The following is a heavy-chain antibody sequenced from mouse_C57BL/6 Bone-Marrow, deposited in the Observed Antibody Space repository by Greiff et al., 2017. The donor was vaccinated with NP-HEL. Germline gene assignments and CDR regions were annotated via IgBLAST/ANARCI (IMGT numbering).Heavy chain of an antibody. CDR1: GFSLTSYG. V-gene: IGHV2-2*01. J-gene: IGHJ4*01. CDR3: ARLLWLRRAGYYAMDY. D-gene: IGHD2-2*01. CDR2: IWSGGST. Sequence: QVQLKQSGPGLVQPSQSLSITCTVSGFSLTSYGVHWVRQSPGKGLEWLGVIWSGGSTDYNAAFISRLSISKDNSKSQVFFKMNSLQADDTAIYYCARLLWLRRAGYYAMDYWGQGTSVTVSS.